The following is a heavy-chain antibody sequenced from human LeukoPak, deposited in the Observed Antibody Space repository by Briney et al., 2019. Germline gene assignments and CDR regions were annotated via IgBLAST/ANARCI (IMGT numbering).Heavy chain of an antibody. CDR3: ARGGASSYYDSSGYSDY. CDR2: ISSSSSYI. Sequence: GGSLRLSCAASGFTFRSYSMDWVRQAPGKGLEWVSSISSSSSYIYYADSVKGRFTISRDNAKNSLYLQMNSLRAEDTAVYYCARGGASSYYDSSGYSDYWGQGTLVTVSS. CDR1: GFTFRSYS. J-gene: IGHJ4*02. D-gene: IGHD3-22*01. V-gene: IGHV3-21*01.